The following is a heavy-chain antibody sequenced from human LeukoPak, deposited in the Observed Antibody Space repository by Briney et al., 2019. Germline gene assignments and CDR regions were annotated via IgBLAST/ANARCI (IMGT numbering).Heavy chain of an antibody. Sequence: SETLSLTCAVYGGSFSGYYWSWIRQPPGKGLEWIGEINQSGSTNYNPSLKSRVTISVDTSKNQFSLKLSSVTAADTAVYYCARAHPVGASGGYYFDYWGQGTLVTVSS. J-gene: IGHJ4*02. D-gene: IGHD1-26*01. CDR3: ARAHPVGASGGYYFDY. CDR2: INQSGST. CDR1: GGSFSGYY. V-gene: IGHV4-34*01.